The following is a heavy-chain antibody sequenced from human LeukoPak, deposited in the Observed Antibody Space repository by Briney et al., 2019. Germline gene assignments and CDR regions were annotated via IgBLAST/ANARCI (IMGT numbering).Heavy chain of an antibody. D-gene: IGHD2-2*02. Sequence: ASVKVSCKASGGTFSSYAISWVRQAPGQGLEWMGGIIPIFGTANYAQKFQGRVMITTDESTSTAYMELSSLRSEDTAVYYCARDPTEGCSSTSCYTGAFDIWGQGTMVTVSS. V-gene: IGHV1-69*05. CDR1: GGTFSSYA. CDR3: ARDPTEGCSSTSCYTGAFDI. J-gene: IGHJ3*02. CDR2: IIPIFGTA.